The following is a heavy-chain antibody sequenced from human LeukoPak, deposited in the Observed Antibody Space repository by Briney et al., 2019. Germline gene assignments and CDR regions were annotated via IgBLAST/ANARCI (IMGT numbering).Heavy chain of an antibody. D-gene: IGHD6-13*01. CDR1: GGSFSGYY. V-gene: IGHV4-34*01. CDR2: INHSGST. Sequence: PSETLSLTCAVYGGSFSGYYWSWIRQPPGKGLEWIGEINHSGSTNYNPSLKSRVTISVDTSKNQFSLKLSSVTAADTAVYYCARGGIAASYNWFDPWGQGTLVTVSS. CDR3: ARGGIAASYNWFDP. J-gene: IGHJ5*02.